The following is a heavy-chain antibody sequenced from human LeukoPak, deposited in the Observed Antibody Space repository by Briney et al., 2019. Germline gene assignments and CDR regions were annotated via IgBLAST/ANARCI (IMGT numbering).Heavy chain of an antibody. V-gene: IGHV3-23*01. CDR3: AKIDGFLNYFDY. Sequence: GGSLRLSCAASGFTFSSYAMSWVRQAPGKGLEWVSAISGSGGSTYYADSVKGRFTLSRDNSKNTLYLQMNSLGAEDTAVYYCAKIDGFLNYFDYWGQGTLVTVSS. J-gene: IGHJ4*02. D-gene: IGHD3-3*01. CDR2: ISGSGGST. CDR1: GFTFSSYA.